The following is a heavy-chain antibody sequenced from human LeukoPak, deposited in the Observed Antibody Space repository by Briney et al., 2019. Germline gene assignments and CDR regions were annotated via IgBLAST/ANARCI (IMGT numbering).Heavy chain of an antibody. Sequence: SETLSLTCTVSGGSISSSSYYWGWIRQPPGKGLEWIGSIYYSGSTYYNPSLESRVTISVDTSKNQFSLKLSSVTAADTAVYYCARAPFYAGYFDYWGQGTLVTVSS. CDR2: IYYSGST. V-gene: IGHV4-39*01. CDR1: GGSISSSSYY. D-gene: IGHD5/OR15-5a*01. J-gene: IGHJ4*02. CDR3: ARAPFYAGYFDY.